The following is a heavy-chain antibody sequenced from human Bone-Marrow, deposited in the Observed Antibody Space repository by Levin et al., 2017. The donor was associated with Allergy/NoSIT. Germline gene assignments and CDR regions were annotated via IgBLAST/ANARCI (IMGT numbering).Heavy chain of an antibody. V-gene: IGHV4-39*01. CDR1: GGSISSSSYY. Sequence: SETLSLTCTVSGGSISSSSYYWGWIRQPPGKGLEWIGSIYYSGSTYYNPSLKSRVTISVDTSKNQFSLKLSSVTAADTAVYYCANLRFLEWSLDTYYFDYWGQGTLVTVSS. J-gene: IGHJ4*02. D-gene: IGHD3-3*01. CDR2: IYYSGST. CDR3: ANLRFLEWSLDTYYFDY.